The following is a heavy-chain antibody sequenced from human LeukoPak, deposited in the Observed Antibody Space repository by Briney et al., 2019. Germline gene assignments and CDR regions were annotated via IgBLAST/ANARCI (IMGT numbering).Heavy chain of an antibody. CDR2: MNPNSGNT. J-gene: IGHJ6*03. D-gene: IGHD3-10*01. V-gene: IGHV1-8*01. Sequence: GASVKVSCKASGYTFTSYDINWVRQATGQGLEWMGWMNPNSGNTGYAQKFQGRVTMTRNTSISTAYMELSSLRSEDTAVYYCARGLWFGDYYYYYMDVWGKGTTVTISS. CDR1: GYTFTSYD. CDR3: ARGLWFGDYYYYYMDV.